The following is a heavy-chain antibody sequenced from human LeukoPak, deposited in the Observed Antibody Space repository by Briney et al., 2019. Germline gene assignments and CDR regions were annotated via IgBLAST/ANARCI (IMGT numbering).Heavy chain of an antibody. CDR1: GFTFTSFW. J-gene: IGHJ3*02. CDR2: ISSSSSYI. Sequence: GGSLRLSCAASGFTFTSFWMTWVRQAPGKGLEWVSSISSSSSYIYYADSVKGRFTISRDNAKNSLYLQMNSLRAEDTAVYYCARSVEKNAFDIWGQGTMVTVSS. CDR3: ARSVEKNAFDI. D-gene: IGHD3-3*01. V-gene: IGHV3-21*01.